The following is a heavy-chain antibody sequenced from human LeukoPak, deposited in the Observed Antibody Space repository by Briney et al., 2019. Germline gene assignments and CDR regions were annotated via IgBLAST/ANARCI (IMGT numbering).Heavy chain of an antibody. D-gene: IGHD7-27*01. CDR1: GLTFSSYG. CDR2: IRYDGSNK. J-gene: IGHJ4*02. V-gene: IGHV3-30*02. Sequence: PGGSLRLSCAPSGLTFSSYGMHWVRQAPGKGLEWVAFIRYDGSNKYYADSVRGRFTISRDNSKNTLYLQMNSLRDEDTAVYYCAKDQANWHFDYWGQGTLVTVSS. CDR3: AKDQANWHFDY.